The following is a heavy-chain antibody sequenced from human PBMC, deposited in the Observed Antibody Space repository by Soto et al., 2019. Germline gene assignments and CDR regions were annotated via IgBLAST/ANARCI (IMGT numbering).Heavy chain of an antibody. CDR3: AKGRDFWSVYHFDY. Sequence: PGGSLRLSCAASGFTFRNYVMSWVRQAPGKGPEWVSVISGSGGGTYYADSVKGRFTISRDNSKNTLYLQMNSLRAEDTAVYYCAKGRDFWSVYHFDYGGQGPLVTVSS. CDR1: GFTFRNYV. J-gene: IGHJ4*02. D-gene: IGHD3-3*01. CDR2: ISGSGGGT. V-gene: IGHV3-23*01.